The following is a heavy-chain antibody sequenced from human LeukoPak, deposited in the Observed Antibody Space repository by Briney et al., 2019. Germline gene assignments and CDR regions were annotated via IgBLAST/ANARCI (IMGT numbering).Heavy chain of an antibody. V-gene: IGHV5-51*01. J-gene: IGHJ4*02. Sequence: GESLKISCKGSGYSFTSYWIGWVRQMPGKGLEWMGIIYPGDSDTRYNPSLQGQVTISADRSINTAYLHWSSLKASDTAIYYCARLQQQLSPFDYWGQGTLVTVSS. CDR2: IYPGDSDT. CDR3: ARLQQQLSPFDY. D-gene: IGHD6-13*01. CDR1: GYSFTSYW.